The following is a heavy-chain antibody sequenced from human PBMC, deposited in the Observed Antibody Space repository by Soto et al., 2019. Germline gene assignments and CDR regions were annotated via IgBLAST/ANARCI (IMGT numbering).Heavy chain of an antibody. CDR2: ISYDGSNK. Sequence: QVQLVESGGGVVQPGRSLRLSCAASGFTFSIYAMHWVRQAPGKGLEWVAVISYDGSNKYYADSVKGRFTISRDNSKNTLYLQMNSLRGEDTAVYYCAKETVEYYFDYWGQGTLVTVSS. V-gene: IGHV3-30*18. CDR3: AKETVEYYFDY. D-gene: IGHD3-3*01. CDR1: GFTFSIYA. J-gene: IGHJ4*02.